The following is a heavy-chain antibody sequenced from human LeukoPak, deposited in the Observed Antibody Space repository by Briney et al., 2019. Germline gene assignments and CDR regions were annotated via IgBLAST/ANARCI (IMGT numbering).Heavy chain of an antibody. D-gene: IGHD6-6*01. CDR3: ARTSIAAREAAY. J-gene: IGHJ4*02. CDR1: GFTFSRYS. CDR2: ISNNGGST. Sequence: AGGSLRHSCAASGFTFSRYSMHWVRQAPGKGLEYVSAISNNGGSTYYAKSVKGRFTISRDNSKNTLYLQMGSLRAEDMAVYYCARTSIAAREAAYWGQGTLVTVSS. V-gene: IGHV3-64*01.